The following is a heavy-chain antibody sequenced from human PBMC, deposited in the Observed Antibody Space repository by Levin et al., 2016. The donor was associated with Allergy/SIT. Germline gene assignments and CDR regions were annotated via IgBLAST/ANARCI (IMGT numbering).Heavy chain of an antibody. J-gene: IGHJ6*02. CDR1: GYTFTSYG. V-gene: IGHV1-18*04. CDR2: ISAYNGNT. Sequence: ASVKVSCKASGYTFTSYGISWVRQAPGQGLEWMGWISAYNGNTNYAQKLQGRVTMTTDTSTSTAYMELRSLRSDDTAVYYCARESSSWTYYYYYYGMDVWGQGTTVTVSS. D-gene: IGHD6-13*01. CDR3: ARESSSWTYYYYYYGMDV.